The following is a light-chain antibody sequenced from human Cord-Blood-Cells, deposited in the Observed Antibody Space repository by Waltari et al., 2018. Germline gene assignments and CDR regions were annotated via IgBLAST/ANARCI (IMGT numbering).Light chain of an antibody. Sequence: EIVLTQSPGNLSLYPGERATLSCRASQSVSSSYLAWYQQKPGQAPRLLIYGASSRATGIPDRFSGSGSGTDFTLTISRLEPEDFAVYYCQQSGAFGQGTKVEIK. CDR2: GAS. CDR1: QSVSSSY. CDR3: QQSGA. J-gene: IGKJ1*01. V-gene: IGKV3-20*01.